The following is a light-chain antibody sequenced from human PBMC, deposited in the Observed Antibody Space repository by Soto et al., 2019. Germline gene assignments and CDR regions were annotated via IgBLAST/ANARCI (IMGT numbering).Light chain of an antibody. CDR1: QGISNY. J-gene: IGKJ1*01. V-gene: IGKV1-27*01. CDR2: AAS. CDR3: QKYNSGPRT. Sequence: DIPMTQSPSSLSASVGDRVTMTCRASQGISNYLACYQQKPGKVPKLLIYAASTLQSGVPSRFSGSGSGTDFTLPISSLQPEDVATYYCQKYNSGPRTFGQGTKVEIK.